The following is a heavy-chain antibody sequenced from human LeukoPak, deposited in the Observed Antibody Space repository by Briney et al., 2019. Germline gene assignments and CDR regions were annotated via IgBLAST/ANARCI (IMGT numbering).Heavy chain of an antibody. CDR2: ISAYNGNT. J-gene: IGHJ4*02. D-gene: IGHD4-23*01. CDR1: GYTFTSYD. CDR3: ARDEGGKGDY. Sequence: GASVRVSCKASGYTFTSYDINWVRQAPGQGLEWMGWISAYNGNTNYAQKLQGRVTMTTDTSTSTAYMELRSLRSDDTAVYYCARDEGGKGDYWGQGTLVTVSS. V-gene: IGHV1-18*01.